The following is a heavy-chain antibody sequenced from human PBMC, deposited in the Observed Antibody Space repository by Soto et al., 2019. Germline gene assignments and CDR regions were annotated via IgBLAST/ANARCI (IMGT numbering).Heavy chain of an antibody. CDR3: AKDWGIRDGYNYYYYYGMDV. CDR1: GFTFDDYA. D-gene: IGHD3-3*02. V-gene: IGHV3-9*01. Sequence: HPVGSLRLSCAASGFTFDDYAMHWVRQAPGKGLEWVSGISWNSGSIGYADSVKGRFTISRDNAKNSLYLQMNSLRAEDTALYYCAKDWGIRDGYNYYYYYGMDVWGQGTTVTVSS. CDR2: ISWNSGSI. J-gene: IGHJ6*02.